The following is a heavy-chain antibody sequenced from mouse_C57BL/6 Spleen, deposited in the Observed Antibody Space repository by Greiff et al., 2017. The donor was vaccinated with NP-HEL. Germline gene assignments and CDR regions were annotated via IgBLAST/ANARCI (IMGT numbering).Heavy chain of an antibody. CDR3: ARGEGYDYDGGPGFAY. J-gene: IGHJ3*01. CDR1: GYTFTSYG. Sequence: VQLQQSGAELARPGASVKLSCKASGYTFTSYGISWVKQRTGQGLEWIGEIYPRSGNTYYNEKFKGKAPLTADKSSSTAYMELRSLTSEDSAVYFCARGEGYDYDGGPGFAYWGQGTLVTVSA. V-gene: IGHV1-81*01. CDR2: IYPRSGNT. D-gene: IGHD2-4*01.